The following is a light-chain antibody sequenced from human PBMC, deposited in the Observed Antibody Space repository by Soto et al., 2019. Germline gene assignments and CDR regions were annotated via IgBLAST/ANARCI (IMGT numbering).Light chain of an antibody. CDR3: SSYTSTTTRV. J-gene: IGLJ1*01. Sequence: QSALTQPASVSGSPGQSITISCTGTSSDIGGYNYVSWYQQHPGKAPKLMIYEVNNRPSGVSHRFSGSKSGNTASLAISGLQAEDEADYYCSSYTSTTTRVFGTGTKVTVL. CDR1: SSDIGGYNY. V-gene: IGLV2-14*01. CDR2: EVN.